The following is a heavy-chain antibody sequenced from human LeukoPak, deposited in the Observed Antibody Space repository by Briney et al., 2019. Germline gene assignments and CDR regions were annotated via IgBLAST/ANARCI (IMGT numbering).Heavy chain of an antibody. CDR1: GYTFTGYY. V-gene: IGHV1-2*02. J-gene: IGHJ4*02. CDR3: ARDFYYYYSSCYSYSR. D-gene: IGHD3-22*01. CDR2: INPNSGGT. Sequence: ASVKVSCKASGYTFTGYYMHWVRQAPGQGLEWMGWINPNSGGTNYAQKFQGRVTMTRDTAISTAYMELSRLRCEDTAVYYCARDFYYYYSSCYSYSRWGQGTLVTVSS.